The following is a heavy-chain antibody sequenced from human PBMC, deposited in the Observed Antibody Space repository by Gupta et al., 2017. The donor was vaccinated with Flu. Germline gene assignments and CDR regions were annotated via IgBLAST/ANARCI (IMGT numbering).Heavy chain of an antibody. CDR3: TTGPNNPNTIY. V-gene: IGHV3-15*01. CDR2: IKSKKDGGTT. CDR1: GFTFSNAW. Sequence: EVQLVESGGGLVKPGGSLRLSCAASGFTFSNAWMSWVRQAPGKGLGWVGRIKSKKDGGTTDYAAPVKGRFTISRDDSKNTLYLQMNSLKTEDTAVYYCTTGPNNPNTIYWGHGTLVTVSS. D-gene: IGHD1-14*01. J-gene: IGHJ4*01.